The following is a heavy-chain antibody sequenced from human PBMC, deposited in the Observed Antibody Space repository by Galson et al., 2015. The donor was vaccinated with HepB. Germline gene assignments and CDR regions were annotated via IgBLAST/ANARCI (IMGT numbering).Heavy chain of an antibody. D-gene: IGHD4/OR15-4a*01. V-gene: IGHV3-30*04. Sequence: VRQAPGKGLELVAAISHDGSHKYYAGSGKGRFSISRDNSQNTLYLQMNNLRPDDTAVYYCARDRMTMTLLVILDYWGQGTLVTVSS. CDR3: ARDRMTMTLLVILDY. J-gene: IGHJ4*02. CDR2: ISHDGSHK.